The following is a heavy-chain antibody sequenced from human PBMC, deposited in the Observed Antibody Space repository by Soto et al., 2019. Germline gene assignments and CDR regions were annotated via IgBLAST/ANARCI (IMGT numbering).Heavy chain of an antibody. Sequence: PGGSLRLSCSASGFTFSSYAMHWVRQAPGKGLEYVSAISSNGGSTYYADSVKGRFTISRDNSKNTLYLQMSSLRAEDTAVYYCVKDHSDYSSSWLVWFDPWGQGTLVTVSS. D-gene: IGHD6-13*01. CDR3: VKDHSDYSSSWLVWFDP. CDR2: ISSNGGST. V-gene: IGHV3-64D*06. CDR1: GFTFSSYA. J-gene: IGHJ5*02.